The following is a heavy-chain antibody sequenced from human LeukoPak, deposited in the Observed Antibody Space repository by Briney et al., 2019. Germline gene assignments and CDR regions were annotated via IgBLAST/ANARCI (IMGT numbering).Heavy chain of an antibody. CDR3: ARSMSTYSSGWPVDY. V-gene: IGHV3-30-3*01. J-gene: IGHJ4*02. CDR2: ISFDGVNK. Sequence: PGGSLRLSCAASGFTFSSYAMYWVRQAPGKGLEWMAVISFDGVNKYYADSVEGRFTISRDNSKNTLYLEMNSLRPEDTAVYYCARSMSTYSSGWPVDYWGQGTLVTVSS. CDR1: GFTFSSYA. D-gene: IGHD6-19*01.